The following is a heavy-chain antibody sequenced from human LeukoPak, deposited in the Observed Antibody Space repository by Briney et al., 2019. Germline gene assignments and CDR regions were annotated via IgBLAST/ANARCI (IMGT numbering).Heavy chain of an antibody. J-gene: IGHJ4*02. CDR3: AKVGYSSGWWGAFDY. D-gene: IGHD6-19*01. CDR1: GFIFSSYG. CDR2: ISYDESNK. Sequence: GGSLRLSCAASGFIFSSYGMLWVRQAPGKGLEWVSVISYDESNKYYAASVKGRFTISRDTSKNTLYLQMNSLRAEDTTMYYCAKVGYSSGWWGAFDYWGQGTLVTVSS. V-gene: IGHV3-30*18.